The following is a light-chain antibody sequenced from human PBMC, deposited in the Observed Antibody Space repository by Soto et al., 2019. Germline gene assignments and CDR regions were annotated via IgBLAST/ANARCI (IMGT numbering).Light chain of an antibody. J-gene: IGLJ2*01. Sequence: QSALTQPASVSGSPGQSITISCTGTSSDVGSYNLVSWYQQHPGKAPKLMIYEGNKRPSGVSNRFSGSKSGNTASLTISGLQAEDGADYYCCSYAGSSTVVFGGGTKLTVL. CDR3: CSYAGSSTVV. CDR2: EGN. V-gene: IGLV2-23*01. CDR1: SSDVGSYNL.